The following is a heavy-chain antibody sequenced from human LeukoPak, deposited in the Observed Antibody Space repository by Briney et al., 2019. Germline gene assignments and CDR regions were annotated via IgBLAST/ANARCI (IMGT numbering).Heavy chain of an antibody. J-gene: IGHJ4*02. CDR3: ARESESYDSSGSTFDY. CDR2: IRYDGSNK. CDR1: GFTFSSYR. Sequence: GGSLRLSCAASGFTFSSYRMHWVRQAPGKGLEWVAFIRYDGSNKFYGDSVKGRFTISRDNSKNTLFLQLNSLRAEDTAVYYCARESESYDSSGSTFDYWGQGTLVTVSS. V-gene: IGHV3-30*02. D-gene: IGHD3-22*01.